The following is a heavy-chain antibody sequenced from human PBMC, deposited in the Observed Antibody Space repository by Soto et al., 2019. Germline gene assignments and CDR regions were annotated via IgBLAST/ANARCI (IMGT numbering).Heavy chain of an antibody. V-gene: IGHV4-59*08. CDR3: ARGAGGGYYFDY. J-gene: IGHJ4*02. CDR2: IYYSGST. CDR1: GGSISSYY. Sequence: PSETLSLTCTVSGGSISSYYWSWIRQPPGKGLEWIGYIYYSGSTYYNPSLKSRVTISVDTSKNQFSLKLSSVTAADTAVYYCARGAGGGYYFDYWGQGTLVTVSS.